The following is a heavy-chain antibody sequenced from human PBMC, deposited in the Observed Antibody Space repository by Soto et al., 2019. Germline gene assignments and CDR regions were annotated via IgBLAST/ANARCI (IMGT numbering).Heavy chain of an antibody. Sequence: PGGSLRLSCAASGFTFSDYYMSWIRQAPGKGLEWVSFISSNGSNIYYADSVKGRFTISRDNSKNTLYLQMNSLRAEDTAVYYCARDLLKYYYYYYGMDVWGQGTTVTVSS. CDR2: ISSNGSNI. CDR1: GFTFSDYY. CDR3: ARDLLKYYYYYYGMDV. V-gene: IGHV3-11*04. J-gene: IGHJ6*02.